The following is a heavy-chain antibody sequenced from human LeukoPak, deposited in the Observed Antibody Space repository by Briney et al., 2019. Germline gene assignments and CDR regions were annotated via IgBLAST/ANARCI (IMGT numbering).Heavy chain of an antibody. CDR1: GDSVSSKSSA. D-gene: IGHD6-19*01. CDR2: TYYRSKWYT. J-gene: IGHJ4*02. CDR3: ARVYYGSVWYYFDS. V-gene: IGHV6-1*01. Sequence: SQALSLTCVISGDSVSSKSSAWNWIRQSPSRGLEWLGRTYYRSKWYTHYAVSVKSRLTINPDTSKNQVSLQLNSVTPEDTAVYYCARVYYGSVWYYFDSWGQGTLVTVSS.